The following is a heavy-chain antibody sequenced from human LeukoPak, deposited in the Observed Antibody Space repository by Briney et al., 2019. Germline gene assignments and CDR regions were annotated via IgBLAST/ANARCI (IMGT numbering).Heavy chain of an antibody. V-gene: IGHV4-59*11. D-gene: IGHD3-22*01. Sequence: SETLSLTCTVSGGSISSHYWSWILQPPGKGLEWIGYIYYSGSTKYDPSLKSRVTISVDTSKNQFSLKVSSVTAADTAVYYCARLYDSSGYTNWLDPWGQGTLVTVSS. J-gene: IGHJ5*02. CDR2: IYYSGST. CDR3: ARLYDSSGYTNWLDP. CDR1: GGSISSHY.